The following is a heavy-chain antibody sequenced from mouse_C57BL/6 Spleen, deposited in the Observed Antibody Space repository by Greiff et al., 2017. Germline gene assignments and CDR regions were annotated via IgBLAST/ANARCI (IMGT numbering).Heavy chain of an antibody. Sequence: QVQLKHPGTELVKPGASVKLSCKASGYTFTSYWMHWVKQRPGQGLEWIGKIGPGSGSTYYNEKFKGKATLTADKSSSTAYTQLSSLTSEDSAVYFCARSYYGSSGWYFDVWGTGTTVTVSS. D-gene: IGHD1-1*01. J-gene: IGHJ1*03. CDR1: GYTFTSYW. CDR2: IGPGSGST. CDR3: ARSYYGSSGWYFDV. V-gene: IGHV1-77*01.